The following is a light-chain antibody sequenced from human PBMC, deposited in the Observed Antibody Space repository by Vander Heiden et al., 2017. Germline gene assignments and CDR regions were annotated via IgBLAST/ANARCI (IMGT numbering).Light chain of an antibody. J-gene: IGLJ2*01. CDR1: SSNIGAHYD. CDR2: ANK. Sequence: QSVLTQPRSVSADPRPRVTISCTGISSNIGAHYDVHWDQQLPGPAPKLLIYANKNRPSGVPDRFSGSKSGNSASLAITGVQAEDEADYYCQSCDSSVSGVVFGGGTKVTVL. CDR3: QSCDSSVSGVV. V-gene: IGLV1-40*01.